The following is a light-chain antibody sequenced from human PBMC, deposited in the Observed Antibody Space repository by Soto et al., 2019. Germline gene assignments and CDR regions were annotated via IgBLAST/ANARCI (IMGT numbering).Light chain of an antibody. J-gene: IGKJ4*01. Sequence: EIVMTQSPATLSLSPGERATLSCRASQSISSNLAWYQQKPGQAPRLLIYGASTRAPDIPARFSGSGSGTDFTLTISSLQLEDFATYYCQQNYSTPLAFGGGTKVDIK. CDR2: GAS. V-gene: IGKV3-15*01. CDR1: QSISSN. CDR3: QQNYSTPLA.